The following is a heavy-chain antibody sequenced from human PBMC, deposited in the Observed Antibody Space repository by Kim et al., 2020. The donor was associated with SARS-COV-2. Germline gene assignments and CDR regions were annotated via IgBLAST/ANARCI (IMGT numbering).Heavy chain of an antibody. D-gene: IGHD6-19*01. CDR1: GYTFTSYA. J-gene: IGHJ4*02. Sequence: ASVKVSCKASGYTFTSYAMHWVRQAPGQRLEWMGWINAGNGNTKYSQKFQGRVTITRDTSASTAYMELSSLRSEDTAVYYCARSFRGYSSGYPTDYWGQGTLVTVSS. CDR3: ARSFRGYSSGYPTDY. V-gene: IGHV1-3*01. CDR2: INAGNGNT.